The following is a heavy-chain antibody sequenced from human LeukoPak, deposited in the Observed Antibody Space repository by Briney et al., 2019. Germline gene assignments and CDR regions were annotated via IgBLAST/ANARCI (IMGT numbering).Heavy chain of an antibody. V-gene: IGHV5-51*01. J-gene: IGHJ4*02. CDR1: GYSFTNYW. Sequence: GESLKISCTASGYSFTNYWIGWVRQMPGKGLEWMGIIDPSDSETRYTPSFQGQVTVSADKSLRTAYLQWNSLKASDTAMYYCARQTAMGRSGDYWGQGTLVIVSS. D-gene: IGHD5-18*01. CDR3: ARQTAMGRSGDY. CDR2: IDPSDSET.